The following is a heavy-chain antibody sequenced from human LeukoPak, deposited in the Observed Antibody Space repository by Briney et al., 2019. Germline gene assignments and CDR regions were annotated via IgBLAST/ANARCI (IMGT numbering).Heavy chain of an antibody. CDR2: IYPGDSDA. CDR1: GYSFSSYW. V-gene: IGHV5-51*01. Sequence: GESLKISCKGSGYSFSSYWIGWVRQMPGKGLEWMGIIYPGDSDATYSPSFQGQVTISADKSISTAYLQWRSLKASDTAMYYCARQGIVYASVDYRGQGTLVTVSS. CDR3: ARQGIVYASVDY. J-gene: IGHJ4*02. D-gene: IGHD2-8*01.